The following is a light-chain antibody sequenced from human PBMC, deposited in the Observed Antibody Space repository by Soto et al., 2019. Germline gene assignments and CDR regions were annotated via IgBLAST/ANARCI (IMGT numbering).Light chain of an antibody. Sequence: EIVLTQSPGTLSLSPGERATLSCRASQSVSSSYLAWYQQKPGQAPRPLIYGASSRAIGIPDRFSGSGSGTDFTLYISRLEPEDFAVYYCQQYGSSAWTVGQGTKGEIK. CDR3: QQYGSSAWT. J-gene: IGKJ1*01. CDR2: GAS. V-gene: IGKV3-20*01. CDR1: QSVSSSY.